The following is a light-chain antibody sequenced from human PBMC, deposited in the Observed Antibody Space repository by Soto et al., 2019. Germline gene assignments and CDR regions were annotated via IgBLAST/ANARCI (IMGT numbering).Light chain of an antibody. CDR3: QQGNSYSWT. V-gene: IGKV1-12*01. CDR1: RDISTW. Sequence: DIQMTQSPSSVSSSVGDRVTITCRASRDISTWLAWYQQKPGKAPKLLIYGASNLQSGVPSRFSGRGSGTDFTLTISSLQPEDFATYYCQQGNSYSWTFGQGTKVDIK. J-gene: IGKJ1*01. CDR2: GAS.